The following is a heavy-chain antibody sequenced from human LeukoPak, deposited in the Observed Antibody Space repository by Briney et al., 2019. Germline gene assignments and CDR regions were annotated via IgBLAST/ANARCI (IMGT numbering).Heavy chain of an antibody. V-gene: IGHV3-30*01. D-gene: IGHD5-18*01. Sequence: GGSLRLSCAASGFTFSSYAMHWVRQAPGKGLEWVAVISYDGSNKYYADSVKGRFTISRDNSKNTLYLQMNSLRAEDTAVYYCAGEGTAMVTRKLVNWFDPWGQGTLVTVSS. CDR1: GFTFSSYA. CDR2: ISYDGSNK. CDR3: AGEGTAMVTRKLVNWFDP. J-gene: IGHJ5*02.